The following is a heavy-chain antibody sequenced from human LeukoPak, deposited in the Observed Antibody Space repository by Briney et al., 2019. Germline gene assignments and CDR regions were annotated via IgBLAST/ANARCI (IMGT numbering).Heavy chain of an antibody. CDR3: ARDRSSSSWYSDFDY. D-gene: IGHD6-13*01. V-gene: IGHV1-2*06. CDR1: VYTFTGYY. Sequence: ASVKVSCKASVYTFTGYYIHSVRQAPERGLEWMGRINPNSGGTNYAQKFQGRVTMTRDTSISTAYMELSRLRSDDTAVYYCARDRSSSSWYSDFDYWGRGTLVTVSS. J-gene: IGHJ4*02. CDR2: INPNSGGT.